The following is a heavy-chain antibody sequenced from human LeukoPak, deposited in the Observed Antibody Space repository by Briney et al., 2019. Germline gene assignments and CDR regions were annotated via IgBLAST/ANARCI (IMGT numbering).Heavy chain of an antibody. CDR3: AMGPYYYDSSGYYY. CDR2: ISSSGSTI. V-gene: IGHV3-48*03. J-gene: IGHJ4*02. CDR1: GFTFSSYE. Sequence: QSGGSLRLSCAASGFTFSSYEMNWVRQAPGKGLEWVSYISSSGSTIYYADSVKGRFTISRDNAKNTLYLQMNSLRAEDTAVYYCAMGPYYYDSSGYYYWGQGTLVTVSS. D-gene: IGHD3-22*01.